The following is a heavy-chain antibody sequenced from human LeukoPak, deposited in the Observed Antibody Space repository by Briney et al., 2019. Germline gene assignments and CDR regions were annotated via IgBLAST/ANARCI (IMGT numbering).Heavy chain of an antibody. CDR3: ARLEPFTMVRGYLDY. V-gene: IGHV4-34*01. D-gene: IGHD3-10*01. CDR1: GGSFSGYY. J-gene: IGHJ4*02. Sequence: SETLSLTCAGYGGSFSGYYWSWIRQPPGKGLEWIGEINHSGSTNYNPSLKSRVTISVDTSKNQFSLKLSSVTAADTAVYYCARLEPFTMVRGYLDYWGQGTLVTVSS. CDR2: INHSGST.